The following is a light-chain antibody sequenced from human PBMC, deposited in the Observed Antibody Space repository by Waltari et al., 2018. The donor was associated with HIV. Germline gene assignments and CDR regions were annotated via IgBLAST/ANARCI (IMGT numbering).Light chain of an antibody. V-gene: IGLV1-47*01. Sequence: QSVLTQPPSASGTPGQRVTISCSGSSSNIGSIHVYWYQHLPGTAPKLLIYRNNQRPSGVPDRFSGSKSGTSASLAISGLRSEDEADYYCAAWDDSLLFGGGTKLTVL. CDR2: RNN. CDR3: AAWDDSLL. CDR1: SSNIGSIH. J-gene: IGLJ2*01.